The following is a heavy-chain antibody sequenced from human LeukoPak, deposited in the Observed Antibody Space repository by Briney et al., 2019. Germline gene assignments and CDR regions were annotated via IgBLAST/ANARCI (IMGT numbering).Heavy chain of an antibody. CDR2: IYYSGST. D-gene: IGHD4-17*01. CDR3: ARTTVSKSRFDY. CDR1: GGSISSGGYD. Sequence: SETLSLTCTAPGGSISSGGYDWSWIRQHPGKGLEWIGYIYYSGSTYYNPSLKSRVTISVDTSKNKFSLKLSSVTAADTAVYYCARTTVSKSRFDYWGQGTLVTVSS. J-gene: IGHJ4*02. V-gene: IGHV4-31*03.